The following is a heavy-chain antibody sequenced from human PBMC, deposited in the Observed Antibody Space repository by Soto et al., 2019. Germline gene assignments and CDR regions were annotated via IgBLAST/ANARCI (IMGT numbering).Heavy chain of an antibody. V-gene: IGHV4-31*03. Sequence: QVQLQESGPGLVKPSQTLSLTCTVSGGSISSGGYFWSWIRQHPGKGLEWIGDINYSGSTYSNPSLKSRVTISVDTSKNQFSLKLSSVTAADTVVYYCARDILLWFGELPPRAHDAFDIWGQGTMVTVSS. J-gene: IGHJ3*02. CDR3: ARDILLWFGELPPRAHDAFDI. D-gene: IGHD3-10*01. CDR1: GGSISSGGYF. CDR2: INYSGST.